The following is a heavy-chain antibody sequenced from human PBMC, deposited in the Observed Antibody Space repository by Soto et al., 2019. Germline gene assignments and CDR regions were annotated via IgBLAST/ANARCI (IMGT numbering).Heavy chain of an antibody. CDR2: IIPIFGTA. CDR1: GGTFSSYA. Sequence: GASVKVSCKASGGTFSSYAISWVRQAPGQGLEWMGGIIPIFGTANYAQKFQGRVTITADESTSTADMELSSLRSEDTAVYYCARGGGGYSGSYSAFDIWGQGTMVTVSS. CDR3: ARGGGGYSGSYSAFDI. J-gene: IGHJ3*02. D-gene: IGHD1-26*01. V-gene: IGHV1-69*13.